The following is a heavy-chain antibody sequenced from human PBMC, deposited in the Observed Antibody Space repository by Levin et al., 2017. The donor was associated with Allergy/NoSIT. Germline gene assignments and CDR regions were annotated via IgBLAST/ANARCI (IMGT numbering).Heavy chain of an antibody. V-gene: IGHV4-34*01. Sequence: SETLSLTCAVYGGSFSGYYWSWIRQPPGKGLEWIGEINHSGSTNYNPSLKSRVTISVDTSKNQFSLKLSSVTAADTAVYYCARGVLLWFGEPRMAFDIWGQGTMVTVSS. CDR1: GGSFSGYY. D-gene: IGHD3-10*01. CDR3: ARGVLLWFGEPRMAFDI. CDR2: INHSGST. J-gene: IGHJ3*02.